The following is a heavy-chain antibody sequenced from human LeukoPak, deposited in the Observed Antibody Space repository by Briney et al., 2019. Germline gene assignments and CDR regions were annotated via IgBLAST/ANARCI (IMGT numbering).Heavy chain of an antibody. J-gene: IGHJ4*02. Sequence: GGSLRLSCVVSGFTFSTDWMTWVRQAPGKGLEWVANIKPDGTEQYYAASLKGRFTISRDNAKNSLYLQVNSLRVEDTAVYYCARDRQGGIDDFWGQGTVVTVSS. D-gene: IGHD1-26*01. CDR1: GFTFSTDW. V-gene: IGHV3-7*01. CDR2: IKPDGTEQ. CDR3: ARDRQGGIDDF.